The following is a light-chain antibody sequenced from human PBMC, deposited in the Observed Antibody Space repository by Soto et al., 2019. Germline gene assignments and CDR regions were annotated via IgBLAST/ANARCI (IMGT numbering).Light chain of an antibody. CDR3: QQSYSSPQMYT. V-gene: IGKV1-39*01. J-gene: IGKJ2*01. CDR1: QSISSS. CDR2: AAS. Sequence: DIQMTQSPSSLSASVGDRVTITCRASQSISSSLNWYQQKPGKAPDLLIYAASNLQSGVPSRFSCSGSGTDFTLTLSSLQPEDFASYYCQQSYSSPQMYTFGQGTKLEIK.